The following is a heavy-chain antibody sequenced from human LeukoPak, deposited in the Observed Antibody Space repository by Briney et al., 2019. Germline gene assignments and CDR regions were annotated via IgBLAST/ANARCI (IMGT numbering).Heavy chain of an antibody. Sequence: SQTLSLTGTVAGGAISSGDYYWSWIRQPPGKGLEWIGYIYYSGSTYYNPPLKSRVTISVDTSKNQFSLKLSSVTAADTVVYYCARTVGVYDFWSGQPYYFDYWGQGTLVTVSS. CDR1: GGAISSGDYY. CDR2: IYYSGST. J-gene: IGHJ4*02. D-gene: IGHD3-3*01. CDR3: ARTVGVYDFWSGQPYYFDY. V-gene: IGHV4-30-4*08.